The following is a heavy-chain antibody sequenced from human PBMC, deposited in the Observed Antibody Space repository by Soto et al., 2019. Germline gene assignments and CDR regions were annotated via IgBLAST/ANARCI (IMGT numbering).Heavy chain of an antibody. CDR1: GFTFSSYS. CDR3: ARGVKGYSYGLYYFDN. D-gene: IGHD5-18*01. J-gene: IGHJ4*02. CDR2: ISNSGSDI. Sequence: GGSLRLSCAASGFTFSSYSVNWVRQAPGKGLEWVSLISNSGSDIYYADSVKGRFTISRDNAKSSLFLQMNNLRAEDTAVYYCARGVKGYSYGLYYFDNWGQGTLVTVSS. V-gene: IGHV3-21*01.